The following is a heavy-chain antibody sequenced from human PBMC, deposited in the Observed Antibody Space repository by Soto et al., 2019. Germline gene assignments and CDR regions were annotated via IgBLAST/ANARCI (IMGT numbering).Heavy chain of an antibody. CDR3: ARDRDGSGSYYKPYAFDI. D-gene: IGHD3-10*01. CDR2: ISSSSYI. Sequence: GGSLKLSCAASGFTFSSYSMNWVRQAPGKGLEWVSSISSSSYIYYADSVKGRFTISRDNAKNSLYLQMNSLRAEDTAVYYCARDRDGSGSYYKPYAFDIWGQGTMVTVSS. V-gene: IGHV3-21*01. CDR1: GFTFSSYS. J-gene: IGHJ3*02.